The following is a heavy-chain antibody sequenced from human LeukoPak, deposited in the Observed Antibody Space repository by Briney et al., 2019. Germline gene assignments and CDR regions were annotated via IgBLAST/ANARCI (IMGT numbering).Heavy chain of an antibody. Sequence: SETLSLTCAVYGGSFSGYYWTWIRQPLGKGLEWIGDINRSGRAVYNTSLKSRVIISVDTSKNQFSLKVNSVTAADTAVYYCARHKIVITMLGVHRWFDPWGQGTLVAVSS. CDR1: GGSFSGYY. CDR3: ARHKIVITMLGVHRWFDP. D-gene: IGHD3-3*01. V-gene: IGHV4-34*01. J-gene: IGHJ5*02. CDR2: INRSGRA.